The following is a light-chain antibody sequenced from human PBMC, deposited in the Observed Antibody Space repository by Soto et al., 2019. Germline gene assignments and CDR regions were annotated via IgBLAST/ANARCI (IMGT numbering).Light chain of an antibody. Sequence: DIQVTQSPSSVSSSLGDRVTITCRASQDIACYLAWYQHKPGRTPELLIHGASRLQSGVPARFSGSGSGTDFTLSINSLQNEDFATYYCQQAYSFTITFGQGTRLEIK. CDR2: GAS. J-gene: IGKJ5*01. CDR3: QQAYSFTIT. CDR1: QDIACY. V-gene: IGKV1D-12*01.